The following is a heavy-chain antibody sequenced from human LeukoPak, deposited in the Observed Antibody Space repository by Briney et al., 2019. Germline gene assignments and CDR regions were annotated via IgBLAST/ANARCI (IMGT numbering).Heavy chain of an antibody. D-gene: IGHD4-11*01. CDR3: AKVVGDYSTCDY. J-gene: IGHJ4*02. V-gene: IGHV3-23*01. CDR1: GFTFSSYA. CDR2: ISASGGST. Sequence: PGGSLRFSCAASGFTFSSYAMSWVRQAPGKGLEWVSGISASGGSTYYADSVKGRFTISRDNSKNTLYLQLNSLRAEDTAVYYCAKVVGDYSTCDYWGQGTLVTVSS.